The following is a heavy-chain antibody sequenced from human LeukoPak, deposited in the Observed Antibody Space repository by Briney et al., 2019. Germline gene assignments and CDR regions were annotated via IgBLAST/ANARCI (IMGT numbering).Heavy chain of an antibody. Sequence: SETLSLTCSVSGYSISSGYYWGWIRQPPGKGLEWIGNIYHDGNTYYNPSLKSRVTISVDTSKNQFSLKLSSVTAADTAVYYCARDYQGGYGDKTVDYWGQGTLVTVSS. V-gene: IGHV4-38-2*02. CDR1: GYSISSGYY. J-gene: IGHJ4*02. CDR2: IYHDGNT. D-gene: IGHD5-18*01. CDR3: ARDYQGGYGDKTVDY.